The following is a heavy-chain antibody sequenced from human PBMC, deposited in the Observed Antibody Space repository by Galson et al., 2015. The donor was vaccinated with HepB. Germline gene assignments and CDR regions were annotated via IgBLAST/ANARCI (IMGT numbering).Heavy chain of an antibody. CDR3: TRLGDLSGYSSL. D-gene: IGHD6-13*01. V-gene: IGHV3-73*01. CDR2: IGSKATSYAT. J-gene: IGHJ4*02. CDR1: GFTFSGPA. Sequence: LRLSCAASGFTFSGPAMHWVRQASGRGLEWVGRIGSKATSYATAYAASVKGRFTISRDDSKNTAYMQMNSLKTEDTAVYYCTRLGDLSGYSSLWGQGTLVTVSS.